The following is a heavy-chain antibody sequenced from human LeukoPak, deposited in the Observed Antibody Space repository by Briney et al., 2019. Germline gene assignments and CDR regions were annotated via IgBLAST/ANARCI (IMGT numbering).Heavy chain of an antibody. J-gene: IGHJ4*02. V-gene: IGHV4-39*07. D-gene: IGHD1-26*01. Sequence: KPSETLSLTCTVSGGSISSSSYYWGWIRQPPGKGLEWIGSIYYSGSTYYNPSLKSRVTISVDTSKNQFSLKLSSVTAADTAVYYCARDGYSGSYLDYWGQGTLVTVSS. CDR1: GGSISSSSYY. CDR3: ARDGYSGSYLDY. CDR2: IYYSGST.